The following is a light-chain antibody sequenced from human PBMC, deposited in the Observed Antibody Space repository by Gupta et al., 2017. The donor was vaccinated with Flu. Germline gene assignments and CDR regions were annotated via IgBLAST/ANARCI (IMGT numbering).Light chain of an antibody. J-gene: IGKJ1*01. V-gene: IGKV3-20*01. CDR3: QDYGSSRT. Sequence: EIVLTQSPRTLSLSPGERATLSCRASQSVSGSYLAWYQQKPGQAPRLLIYGASNRAGGIPERFSGSGSETDFTLTISRLEPEDFAVYFCQDYGSSRTFGQGTKVEIK. CDR1: QSVSGSY. CDR2: GAS.